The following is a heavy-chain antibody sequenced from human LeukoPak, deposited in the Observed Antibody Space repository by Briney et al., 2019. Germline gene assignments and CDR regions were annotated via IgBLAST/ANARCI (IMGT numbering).Heavy chain of an antibody. V-gene: IGHV3-21*01. Sequence: PGGSLRLSCAASGFTFSSYSMNWVREAPGEGLEWVSSISSSSSYIYYADSVKGRFTISRDKAKNSLYLQMNSLRAEDTDVYYCARIFRYYFDYWGQGTLVTVSS. CDR3: ARIFRYYFDY. CDR1: GFTFSSYS. J-gene: IGHJ4*02. CDR2: ISSSSSYI.